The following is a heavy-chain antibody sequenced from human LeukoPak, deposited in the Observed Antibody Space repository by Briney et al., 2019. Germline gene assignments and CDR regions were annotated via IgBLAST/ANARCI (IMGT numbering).Heavy chain of an antibody. CDR3: ARGKSVAGTGSYWFDP. Sequence: PGRSLRFSCAASGFTFSSYAMHWVRRAPGKGLEWLAVISYDGSNKYYADSVKGRFTISRDNSKNTLYLQMNSLRAEDTAVYYCARGKSVAGTGSYWFDPWGQGTLVTVSS. V-gene: IGHV3-30*04. D-gene: IGHD6-19*01. J-gene: IGHJ5*02. CDR1: GFTFSSYA. CDR2: ISYDGSNK.